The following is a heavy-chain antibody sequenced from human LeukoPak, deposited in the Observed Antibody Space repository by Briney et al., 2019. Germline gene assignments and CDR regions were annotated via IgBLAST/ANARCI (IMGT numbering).Heavy chain of an antibody. Sequence: PGGSLRLSCAASGFTFSSYGMHWVRQAPGKGLEWVAVISYDGSNKYYADSVKGRFTISRDNSKNTLYLQMNSLRAEDTAVYYCAKKVVPAAEIYGMDVWGKGTTVTVSS. CDR2: ISYDGSNK. V-gene: IGHV3-30*18. D-gene: IGHD2-2*01. CDR3: AKKVVPAAEIYGMDV. CDR1: GFTFSSYG. J-gene: IGHJ6*04.